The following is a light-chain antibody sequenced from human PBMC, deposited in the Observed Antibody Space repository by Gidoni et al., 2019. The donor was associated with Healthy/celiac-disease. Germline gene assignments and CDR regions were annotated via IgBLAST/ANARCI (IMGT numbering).Light chain of an antibody. J-gene: IGLJ2*01. CDR3: QAWDSSTAYVV. V-gene: IGLV3-1*01. CDR2: QDS. CDR1: KLGDKY. Sequence: SYELTQPPSVPVSPGQTASITCSGDKLGDKYACWYQQKTGQSPVLVIYQDSKRPSGIPERFSGSNSGNTATLTISGTQAMDEADYYWQAWDSSTAYVVFGGGTKLPVL.